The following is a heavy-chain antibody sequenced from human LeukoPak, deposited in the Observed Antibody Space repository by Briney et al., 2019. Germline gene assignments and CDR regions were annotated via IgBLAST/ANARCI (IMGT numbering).Heavy chain of an antibody. Sequence: SETLSLTCTVSGGSIYSYYWSWIRQPAGKGLEWIGRIYTSGSTNYNPSLESRVTMSVDTSKNQFSLRLTSVTAADTAVYYCARDYKFYCTNGVCYTYYFDYWGQGTLVTVSS. CDR3: ARDYKFYCTNGVCYTYYFDY. CDR1: GGSIYSYY. J-gene: IGHJ4*02. V-gene: IGHV4-4*07. CDR2: IYTSGST. D-gene: IGHD2-8*01.